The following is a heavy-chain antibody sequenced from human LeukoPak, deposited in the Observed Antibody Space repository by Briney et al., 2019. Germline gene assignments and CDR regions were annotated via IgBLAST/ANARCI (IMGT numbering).Heavy chain of an antibody. CDR2: IYYSGST. Sequence: SETLSLTCTVSGGSTSVYYWSWIRQPPGKGLEWIGYIYYSGSTNYNPSLKSRVTISVDTSKNQFSLKLSSVTAADTAVYYCARLSGYDTPVDYWGQGTLVTVSS. CDR1: GGSTSVYY. CDR3: ARLSGYDTPVDY. V-gene: IGHV4-59*08. D-gene: IGHD3-9*01. J-gene: IGHJ4*02.